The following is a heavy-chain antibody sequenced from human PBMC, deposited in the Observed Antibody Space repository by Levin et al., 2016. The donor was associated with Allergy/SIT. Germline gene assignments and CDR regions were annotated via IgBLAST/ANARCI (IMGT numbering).Heavy chain of an antibody. Sequence: WIRQPPGKGLEWVANIKQDGSEKYYVDSVKGRFTISRDNAKNSLYLQMNSLRAEDTAVYYCAMMYYDYVWGSYRYDDAFDIWGQGTMVTVSS. V-gene: IGHV3-7*01. J-gene: IGHJ3*02. CDR3: AMMYYDYVWGSYRYDDAFDI. D-gene: IGHD3-16*02. CDR2: IKQDGSEK.